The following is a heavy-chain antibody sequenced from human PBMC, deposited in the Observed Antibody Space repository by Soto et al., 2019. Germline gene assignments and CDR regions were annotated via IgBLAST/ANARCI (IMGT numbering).Heavy chain of an antibody. CDR3: ARDLGDYPNYYYGMDV. J-gene: IGHJ6*02. CDR2: IIPIFGTA. D-gene: IGHD4-17*01. Sequence: ASVKVSCKASGGTFSSYAISWVRQAPGQGLEWMGGIIPIFGTANYAQKFQGRVTITADKSTSTAYMELSSLRSEDTAVYYCARDLGDYPNYYYGMDVWGQGTTVTVSS. CDR1: GGTFSSYA. V-gene: IGHV1-69*06.